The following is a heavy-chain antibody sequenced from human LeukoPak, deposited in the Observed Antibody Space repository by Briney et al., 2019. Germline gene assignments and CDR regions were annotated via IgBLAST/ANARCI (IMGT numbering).Heavy chain of an antibody. CDR2: ISGSGGST. Sequence: GSLRLSCAASGFTFSSYGMSWVRQAPGKGLEWVSAISGSGGSTYYADSVKGRFTISRDNSKNTLYLQMNSLRAEDTAVYYCAKELLDQGIQLWLLFDYWGQGTLVTVSS. D-gene: IGHD5-18*01. V-gene: IGHV3-23*01. J-gene: IGHJ4*02. CDR1: GFTFSSYG. CDR3: AKELLDQGIQLWLLFDY.